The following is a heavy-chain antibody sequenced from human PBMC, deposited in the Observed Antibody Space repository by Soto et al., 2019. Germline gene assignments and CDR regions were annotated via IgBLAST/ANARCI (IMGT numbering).Heavy chain of an antibody. CDR2: INHSGST. CDR3: ARTYSGSWSPFEY. CDR1: GGSFSGYY. J-gene: IGHJ4*02. V-gene: IGHV4-34*01. D-gene: IGHD6-13*01. Sequence: QVQLQQWGAGLLKPSETLSLTCAVYGGSFSGYYWSWIRKPPGKGLEWIGKINHSGSTNYHPSLTSRCTISVDTSKNQFSLKLSSVTAAGTAVYYCARTYSGSWSPFEYWGQGTLVTVSS.